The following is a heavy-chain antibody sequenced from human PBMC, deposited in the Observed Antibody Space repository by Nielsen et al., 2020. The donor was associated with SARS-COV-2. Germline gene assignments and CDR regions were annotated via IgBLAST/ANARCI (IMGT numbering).Heavy chain of an antibody. CDR2: ISSNGGST. J-gene: IGHJ6*02. D-gene: IGHD2-21*02. V-gene: IGHV3-64D*06. CDR3: VKYPLSGCGGDCRYYYYYGMDV. Sequence: GESLKISCAASGFTFSSYAMHWVRQAPGKGLEYVSAISSNGGSTYYADSVKGRFTISRDNSKNTLYLQMSSLRAEDTAVYYCVKYPLSGCGGDCRYYYYYGMDVWGQGTTVTVSS. CDR1: GFTFSSYA.